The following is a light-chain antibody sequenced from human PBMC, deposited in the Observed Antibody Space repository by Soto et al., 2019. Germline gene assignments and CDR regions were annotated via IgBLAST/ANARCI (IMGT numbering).Light chain of an antibody. Sequence: QSALTQPASGSGSPGQSIAISCTGTSSDVGAYNLVCWFQQYPGEAPKLMIYDVATRPSGISDRFSGSKSGNTASLTISGLRAADEAHYYCSSYTSSGTLVFGGGTEVTVL. V-gene: IGLV2-14*03. CDR3: SSYTSSGTLV. CDR2: DVA. CDR1: SSDVGAYNL. J-gene: IGLJ2*01.